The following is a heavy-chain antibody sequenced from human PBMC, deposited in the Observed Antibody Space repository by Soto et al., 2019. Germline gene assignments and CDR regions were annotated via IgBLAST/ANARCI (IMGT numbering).Heavy chain of an antibody. Sequence: TVGSLRLSCAASGFTFSSYSMNWVRQAPGKGLEWVSSISSSSSYIYYADSVKGRFTISRDNAKNSLYLQMNSLRAEDTAVYYCARDKEYYYGSGSPPNSLDYWGQGTLVTVSS. D-gene: IGHD3-10*01. V-gene: IGHV3-21*01. CDR2: ISSSSSYI. CDR1: GFTFSSYS. CDR3: ARDKEYYYGSGSPPNSLDY. J-gene: IGHJ4*02.